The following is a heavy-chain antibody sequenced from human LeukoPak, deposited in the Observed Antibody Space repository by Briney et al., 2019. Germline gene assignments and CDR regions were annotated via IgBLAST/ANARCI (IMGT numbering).Heavy chain of an antibody. V-gene: IGHV3-66*01. J-gene: IGHJ4*02. Sequence: GGSLRLSCVVSGLTVSRTYMSWVRQAPGKGPECVSVIYADYGTYYADSVKGRFTISRDTLRNTLYLQMNSLRAEDTAVYYCARGVGGNGYNFDYWGQGTLVTVSS. CDR3: ARGVGGNGYNFDY. D-gene: IGHD5-24*01. CDR2: IYADYGT. CDR1: GLTVSRTY.